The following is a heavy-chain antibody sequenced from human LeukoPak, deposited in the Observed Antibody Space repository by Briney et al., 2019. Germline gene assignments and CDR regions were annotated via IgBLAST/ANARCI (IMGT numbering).Heavy chain of an antibody. CDR1: GFTFSSYA. CDR3: AKAEYYDFWSGQLLDAFDI. Sequence: TGGSLRLSCAASGFTFSSYAMSWVRQAPGKGLEWVSAISGSGGSTYYADSVKGRFTISRDNSKNTLYLQMNSLRAEDTAVYYCAKAEYYDFWSGQLLDAFDIWGQGTMVTVSS. CDR2: ISGSGGST. D-gene: IGHD3-3*01. V-gene: IGHV3-23*01. J-gene: IGHJ3*02.